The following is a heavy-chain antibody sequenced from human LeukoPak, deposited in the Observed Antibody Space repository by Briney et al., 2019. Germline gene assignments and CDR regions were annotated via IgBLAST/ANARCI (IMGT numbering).Heavy chain of an antibody. CDR2: IKQDGSEK. J-gene: IGHJ6*04. CDR3: ARKAYGMDV. V-gene: IGHV3-7*03. Sequence: GGSLRLSCAASGFTFSNYWMSWVRQAQGKGLEWVANIKQDGSEKYYVDSVKGRFTIFRDDAKNSLYLQMNSLRAEDTAVYYCARKAYGMDVWGKGTTVTVSS. CDR1: GFTFSNYW.